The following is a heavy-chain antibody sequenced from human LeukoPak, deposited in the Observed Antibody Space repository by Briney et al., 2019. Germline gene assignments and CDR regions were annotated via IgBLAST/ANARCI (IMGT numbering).Heavy chain of an antibody. CDR1: GGSISSGGYS. D-gene: IGHD5-18*01. V-gene: IGHV4-30-2*01. CDR2: IYHSGST. Sequence: KASQTLSLTCAVSGGSISSGGYSWSWIRQPPGKGLEWIGYIYHSGSTYYNPSLKSRVTISVDRSKNQFSLKLSSVTAADTAVYYCARGLVGDTAMVTEWGQGTLVTVSS. J-gene: IGHJ4*02. CDR3: ARGLVGDTAMVTE.